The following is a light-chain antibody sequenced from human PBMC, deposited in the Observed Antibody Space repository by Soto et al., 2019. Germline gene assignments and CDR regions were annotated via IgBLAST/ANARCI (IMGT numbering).Light chain of an antibody. CDR2: DAS. V-gene: IGKV1-5*01. J-gene: IGKJ1*01. CDR3: QQYHNWPA. Sequence: IKMNQSPSTLSASVGDRVPITCRASQSIDTWLGWYQQKPRGVPKLLIYDASSVESGVPSRFSGSGSGTEFTLTISSLQSEDFAVYYCQQYHNWPAFGQGTKVDIK. CDR1: QSIDTW.